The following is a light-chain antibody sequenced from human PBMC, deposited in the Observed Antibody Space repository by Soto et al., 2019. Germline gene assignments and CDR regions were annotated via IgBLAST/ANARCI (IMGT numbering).Light chain of an antibody. V-gene: IGLV2-8*01. J-gene: IGLJ2*01. CDR2: EVS. Sequence: QSALTQPPSASGSPGQSVTISCTGTSSDVGGYNYVSWYQHHPGKAPKLMIYEVSKRPSGVPDRFSGSKSGNTASLTVSGLLVDDEADYYCSSYAGSNNFVVFGGGTKVTVL. CDR1: SSDVGGYNY. CDR3: SSYAGSNNFVV.